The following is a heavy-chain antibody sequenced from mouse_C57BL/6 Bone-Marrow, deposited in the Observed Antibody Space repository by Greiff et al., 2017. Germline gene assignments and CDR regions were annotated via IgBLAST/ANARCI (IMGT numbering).Heavy chain of an antibody. V-gene: IGHV10-3*01. J-gene: IGHJ1*03. CDR2: IRSKSSNYAT. Sequence: GGGLVQPNGSLTLSCAASGFPFNTYAMHWVRQAPGKGLEWVARIRSKSSNYATYYADSVKDRFTISRDDSQSMLSLQMNNRKTEDTAMYYWVRGDGYHWYFYVWDTGTTVTVSS. CDR3: VRGDGYHWYFYV. CDR1: GFPFNTYA. D-gene: IGHD2-3*01.